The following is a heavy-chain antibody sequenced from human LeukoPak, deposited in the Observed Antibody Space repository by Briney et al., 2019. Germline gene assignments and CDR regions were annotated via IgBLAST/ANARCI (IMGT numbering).Heavy chain of an antibody. J-gene: IGHJ4*02. CDR1: GFTFSNAW. CDR2: IKSKTDGGTT. V-gene: IGHV3-15*01. Sequence: GGSLRLSCAASGFTFSNAWMSWVRQAPGKGLEWVGRIKSKTDGGTTDYAAPVKGRFTISRDDSKNTLYLQMNSLKTEDTAVYYCTTAVYVTPARLEPLGDYWGQGTLVTVSS. D-gene: IGHD1-1*01. CDR3: TTAVYVTPARLEPLGDY.